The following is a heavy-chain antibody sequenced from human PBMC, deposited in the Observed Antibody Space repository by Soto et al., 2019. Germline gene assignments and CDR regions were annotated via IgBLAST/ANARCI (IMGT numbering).Heavy chain of an antibody. CDR2: ISYDGSNK. CDR1: GFTFSSYG. V-gene: IGHV3-30*18. J-gene: IGHJ4*02. D-gene: IGHD5-18*01. CDR3: AKDWGRGYSYGLIDY. Sequence: GGSLRLSCAASGFTFSSYGMHWVRQAPGKGLEWVAVISYDGSNKYYADSVKGRFTISRDNSKNTLYLQMNSLRAEDTAVYYCAKDWGRGYSYGLIDYWGQGTLVTVSS.